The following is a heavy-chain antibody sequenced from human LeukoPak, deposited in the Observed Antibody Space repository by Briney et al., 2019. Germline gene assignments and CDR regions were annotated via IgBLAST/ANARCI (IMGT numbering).Heavy chain of an antibody. CDR1: RFTFSSYN. D-gene: IGHD2-2*01. CDR3: ARERGGYCSGTTCSHTFDI. Sequence: PGGSLRLSCAASRFTFSSYNMNWVRQAPGRGLEWVASISSTSSHIYYGDSVRGRFTVSRDNAENSLYLQMNSLRAEDTSVYYCARERGGYCSGTTCSHTFDIWGQGTMVTVSS. V-gene: IGHV3-21*01. J-gene: IGHJ3*02. CDR2: ISSTSSHI.